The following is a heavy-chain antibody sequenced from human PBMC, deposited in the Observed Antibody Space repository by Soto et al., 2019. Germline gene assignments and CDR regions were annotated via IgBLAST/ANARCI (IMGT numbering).Heavy chain of an antibody. CDR2: INHSGST. J-gene: IGHJ6*02. CDR3: AREAIVVVPAAIRRGKFNYYYYGMDV. Sequence: PSETLSVTCAVYGGSFSGYYWSWFRQPPGKELERIGEINHSGSTNYNPSLMSRVTISVDTSKNQFSLKLSSVTAADTAVYYCAREAIVVVPAAIRRGKFNYYYYGMDVWGQGTTVT. CDR1: GGSFSGYY. V-gene: IGHV4-34*01. D-gene: IGHD2-2*02.